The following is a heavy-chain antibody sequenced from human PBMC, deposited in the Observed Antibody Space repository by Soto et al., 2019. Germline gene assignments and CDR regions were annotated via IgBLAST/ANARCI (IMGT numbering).Heavy chain of an antibody. D-gene: IGHD5-12*01. CDR2: IYYSGST. CDR3: ARARESEMATITYFDY. J-gene: IGHJ4*02. Sequence: SETLSLTCTVSGVSISSGGYYWSWIRQHPGKGLEWIGYIYYSGSTYYNPSLKSRVAISLDTSKNQFSLKLSSVTAADTAVYYCARARESEMATITYFDYWGQGTLVTVSS. CDR1: GVSISSGGYY. V-gene: IGHV4-30-4*08.